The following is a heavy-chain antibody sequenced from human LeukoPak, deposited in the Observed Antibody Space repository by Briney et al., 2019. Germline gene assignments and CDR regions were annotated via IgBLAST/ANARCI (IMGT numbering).Heavy chain of an antibody. D-gene: IGHD3-10*01. CDR2: IVVGSGNT. CDR1: GFTFTSSA. J-gene: IGHJ6*03. Sequence: SVKVSCKASGFTFTSSAMQWVRQARGQRLEWIGWIVVGSGNTNYAQKFQERVTITRDMSTSTAYMELSSLRSEDTAVYYCAAGGHYGSGSYYQPYYYYYMDVWGKGTTVTISS. V-gene: IGHV1-58*02. CDR3: AAGGHYGSGSYYQPYYYYYMDV.